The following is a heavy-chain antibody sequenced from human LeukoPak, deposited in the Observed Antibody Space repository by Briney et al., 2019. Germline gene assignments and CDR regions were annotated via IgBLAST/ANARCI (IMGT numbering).Heavy chain of an antibody. Sequence: SGPTLVNPTQTLTLTCTFSGFSLSTSGMCVSWIRQPPGKALEWLARIDWDGDKCYSTSLKTRLTISKDTSKNQVVLTMTNMDPVDTASYYCARYNWNYRAIDYWGQGTLVTVSS. CDR2: IDWDGDK. CDR3: ARYNWNYRAIDY. D-gene: IGHD1-7*01. V-gene: IGHV2-70*11. J-gene: IGHJ4*02. CDR1: GFSLSTSGMC.